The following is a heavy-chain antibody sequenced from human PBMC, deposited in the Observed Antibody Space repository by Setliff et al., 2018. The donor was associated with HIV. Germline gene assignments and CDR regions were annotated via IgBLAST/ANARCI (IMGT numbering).Heavy chain of an antibody. D-gene: IGHD6-19*01. CDR1: GGSLSGFY. J-gene: IGHJ4*02. CDR3: ARGRKKTLAVFGTRYFDF. V-gene: IGHV4-34*01. Sequence: SETLSLTCAVYGGSLSGFYWTFIRQSPGKGLEWIGEVTHSGSTTYDPSLKSRITISVDTSKNQFSLKLTSVTAADMGVYYCARGRKKTLAVFGTRYFDFWGQGTLVTVSS. CDR2: VTHSGST.